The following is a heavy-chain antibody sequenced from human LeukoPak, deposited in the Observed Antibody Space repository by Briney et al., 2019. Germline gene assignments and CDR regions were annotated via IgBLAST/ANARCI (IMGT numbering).Heavy chain of an antibody. CDR1: GFTFTTYG. V-gene: IGHV3-30*03. D-gene: IGHD6-19*01. Sequence: GGSLRLSCAASGFTFTTYGLHWVRQAPGKGLEWVAAIASNGGSEYYADSVKGRFTISRDNAKNTLYLQMNSLRAEDTAVYYCARGTSGWGFDLWGQGTLVTVSS. CDR2: IASNGGSE. J-gene: IGHJ5*02. CDR3: ARGTSGWGFDL.